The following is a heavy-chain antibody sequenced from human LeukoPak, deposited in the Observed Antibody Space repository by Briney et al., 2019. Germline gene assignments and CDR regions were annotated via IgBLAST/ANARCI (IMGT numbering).Heavy chain of an antibody. CDR2: INPNSGGT. J-gene: IGHJ4*02. D-gene: IGHD6-13*01. V-gene: IGHV1-2*02. Sequence: ASVTVSCKASGYTFTGYYLNWVRQAPGQGLEWMGRINPNSGGTNSGQKFQGRVTMTRDTSISTAYLELSSLTFDDTAAYYCARVDAASLAVHYWGQGTLVTVSS. CDR3: ARVDAASLAVHY. CDR1: GYTFTGYY.